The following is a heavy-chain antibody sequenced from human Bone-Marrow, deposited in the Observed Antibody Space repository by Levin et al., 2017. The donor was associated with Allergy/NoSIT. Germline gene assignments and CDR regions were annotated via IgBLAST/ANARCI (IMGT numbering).Heavy chain of an antibody. J-gene: IGHJ4*02. D-gene: IGHD6-13*01. V-gene: IGHV3-23*01. CDR1: GFTFSDYA. Sequence: PGGSLRLSCAASGFTFSDYAITWVRQAPGKGPEWVSAIRGSGEKTYYTDSVKGRFTVFRDNSKNTVSLQMHSLRGEDTAVYYCAREQAGTRSWYTVDYWGQGSLVSVSP. CDR2: IRGSGEKT. CDR3: AREQAGTRSWYTVDY.